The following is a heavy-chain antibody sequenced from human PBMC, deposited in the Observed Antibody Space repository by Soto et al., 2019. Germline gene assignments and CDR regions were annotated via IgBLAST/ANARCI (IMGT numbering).Heavy chain of an antibody. CDR2: LWYDGSNK. V-gene: IGHV3-33*01. D-gene: IGHD4-17*01. CDR3: ARVSSYGDPSDSFYI. CDR1: GFTFSSYG. J-gene: IGHJ3*02. Sequence: QVQLVESGGGVVQPGRSLRLSCAASGFTFSSYGMHWVRQAPGKGLEWVAGLWYDGSNKYYADSVKGRFTISRDNSKNTLNLQMNSLRAEDTAVYYCARVSSYGDPSDSFYIWGQGTMVTGSS.